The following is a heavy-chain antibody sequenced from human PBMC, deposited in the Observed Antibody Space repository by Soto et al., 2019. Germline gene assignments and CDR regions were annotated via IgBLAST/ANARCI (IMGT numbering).Heavy chain of an antibody. CDR1: GFTFSNAW. CDR3: TTTYGDRRDYYYYYGMDV. D-gene: IGHD4-17*01. V-gene: IGHV3-15*07. CDR2: IKSKTDGGTT. Sequence: PGGSLRLSCAASGFTFSNAWMNWVRQAPGKGLEWVGRIKSKTDGGTTDYAAPVKGRFTISRDDSKNTLYLQMNSLKTEDTAVYYCTTTYGDRRDYYYYYGMDVWGQGTTVTVSS. J-gene: IGHJ6*02.